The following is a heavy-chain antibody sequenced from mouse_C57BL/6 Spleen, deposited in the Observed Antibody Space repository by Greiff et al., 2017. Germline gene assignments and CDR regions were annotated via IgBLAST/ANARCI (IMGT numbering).Heavy chain of an antibody. V-gene: IGHV1-52*01. CDR2: IDPSDSDT. D-gene: IGHD1-1*01. CDR3: ARQFITTVVATSFDY. J-gene: IGHJ2*01. Sequence: QVQLQQPGAELVRPGSSVKLSCKASGYTFTSYWMHWVKQRPIQGLEWIGNIDPSDSDTHYNQKFKDKATLTVDKSSSTAYMQLSSLTSEDSAVYYCARQFITTVVATSFDYWGQGTTLTVSS. CDR1: GYTFTSYW.